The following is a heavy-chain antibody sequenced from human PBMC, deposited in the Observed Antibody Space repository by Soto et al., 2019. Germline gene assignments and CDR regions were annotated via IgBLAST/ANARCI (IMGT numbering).Heavy chain of an antibody. J-gene: IGHJ6*02. Sequence: ASVKVSCKASGYTFTSYGISWVRQAPGQGLEWMGWISAYNGNTNYAQKLQGRVTMTTDKSTSTAYMELRSLRSDDTAVYYCARGGDIAAAAYYYYYGMDVWGQGTTVTVSS. V-gene: IGHV1-18*01. CDR1: GYTFTSYG. CDR2: ISAYNGNT. CDR3: ARGGDIAAAAYYYYYGMDV. D-gene: IGHD6-13*01.